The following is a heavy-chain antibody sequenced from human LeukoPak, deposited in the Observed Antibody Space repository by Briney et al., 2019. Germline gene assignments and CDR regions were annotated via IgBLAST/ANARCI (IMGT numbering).Heavy chain of an antibody. CDR3: ARVGYSGSYYAAPDY. CDR1: GYTFTDYY. V-gene: IGHV1-2*02. CDR2: INPNSGGT. J-gene: IGHJ4*02. Sequence: ASVKVSCKASGYTFTDYYMHWVRQAPGQGLEWMGWINPNSGGTNYAQKFQGRVTVTRDTSISTAYMELSRLRSDDTAVYYCARVGYSGSYYAAPDYWGQGTLVTVSS. D-gene: IGHD1-26*01.